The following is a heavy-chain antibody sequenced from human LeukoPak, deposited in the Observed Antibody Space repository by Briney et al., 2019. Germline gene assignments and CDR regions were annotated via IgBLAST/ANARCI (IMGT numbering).Heavy chain of an antibody. CDR2: LNGDGDYT. J-gene: IGHJ6*02. CDR3: VRGSNGWSGMDV. Sequence: QPGGSLRLSCAVSGFTFSNYWMYWVRQGPGKGLVWVSRLNGDGDYTNYEDSVKGRFTISRDNAKNTLYLQMNSLRAEDTAVYYCVRGSNGWSGMDVWGQGTTATVSS. V-gene: IGHV3-74*01. CDR1: GFTFSNYW. D-gene: IGHD6-19*01.